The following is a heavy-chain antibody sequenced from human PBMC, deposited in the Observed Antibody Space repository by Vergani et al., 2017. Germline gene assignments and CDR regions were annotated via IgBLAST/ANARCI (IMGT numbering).Heavy chain of an antibody. CDR3: AKDRPAYCGGDCYSAY. D-gene: IGHD2-21*02. V-gene: IGHV3-23*04. CDR1: GFTFSSYA. Sequence: EVQLVESGGGLVQPGRSLRLSCAASGFTFSSYAMSWVRQAPGKGLEWVSAISGSGGSTYYADSVKGRFTISRDNSKNTLYLQMNSLRAEDTAVYYCAKDRPAYCGGDCYSAYWGQGTLVTVSS. J-gene: IGHJ4*02. CDR2: ISGSGGST.